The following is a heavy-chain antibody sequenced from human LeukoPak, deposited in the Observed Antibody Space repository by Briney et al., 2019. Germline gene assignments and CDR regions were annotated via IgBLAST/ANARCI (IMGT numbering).Heavy chain of an antibody. J-gene: IGHJ4*02. Sequence: GESLKISCKGSGYSFTSYWIGWVRQMPGKGLEWMGIIYPGDSDTRYSPSFQGQVTISADKSISTAYLQWSSLKASDTAMYYCARRRGGNPNGNYYYYFDYWGQGTLVTVSS. CDR3: ARRRGGNPNGNYYYYFDY. CDR1: GYSFTSYW. D-gene: IGHD2-8*01. V-gene: IGHV5-51*01. CDR2: IYPGDSDT.